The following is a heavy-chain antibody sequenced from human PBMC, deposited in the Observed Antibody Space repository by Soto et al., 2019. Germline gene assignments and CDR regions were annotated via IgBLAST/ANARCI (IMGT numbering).Heavy chain of an antibody. J-gene: IGHJ4*02. Sequence: QVQLQESGPGLVKPSETLSLTCVVSGGSLSSYYWSWIRQPPGKGLGWIGYIYYSGSTNYHPSRNRRFTISVDTSKIQFSLKLSSVTAADTAVYFCARTWSSTNDYWGRGTLVTVSS. CDR2: IYYSGST. CDR1: GGSLSSYY. CDR3: ARTWSSTNDY. V-gene: IGHV4-59*01. D-gene: IGHD1-26*01.